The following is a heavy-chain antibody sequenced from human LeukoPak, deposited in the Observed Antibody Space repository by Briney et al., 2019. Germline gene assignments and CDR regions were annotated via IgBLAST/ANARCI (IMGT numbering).Heavy chain of an antibody. J-gene: IGHJ5*02. CDR3: ASSTIFGGFDP. CDR1: GGSISSSNW. CDR2: IYYSGST. V-gene: IGHV4-30-4*01. D-gene: IGHD3-3*01. Sequence: PSETLSLTCAVSGGSISSSNWWSWVRQPPGKGLEWIGYIYYSGSTYYNPSLKSRVTISVDTSKNQFSLKLSSVTAADTAVYYCASSTIFGGFDPWGQGTLVTVSS.